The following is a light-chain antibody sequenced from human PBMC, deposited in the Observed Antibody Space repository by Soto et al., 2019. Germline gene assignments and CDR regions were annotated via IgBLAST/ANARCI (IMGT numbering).Light chain of an antibody. CDR1: SSDVGSYNL. V-gene: IGLV2-23*03. CDR2: EGS. Sequence: QSALTQPASVSGSPGQSITISCTGTSSDVGSYNLVSWYQQHPGKAPKLMIYEGSKRPSGVSNRFSGSKSGNTAFLTISGLQADDEADYYCCSYAGSSTFVVFGGGTKVTVL. CDR3: CSYAGSSTFVV. J-gene: IGLJ2*01.